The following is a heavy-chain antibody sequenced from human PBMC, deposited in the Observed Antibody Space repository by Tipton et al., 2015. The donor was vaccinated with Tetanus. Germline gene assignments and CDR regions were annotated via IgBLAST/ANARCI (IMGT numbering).Heavy chain of an antibody. CDR3: AGVTAQRTELYFEH. V-gene: IGHV4-34*01. CDR2: INQRGT. D-gene: IGHD2-8*02. CDR1: GGSSSSFY. J-gene: IGHJ1*01. Sequence: TLSLTCAVSGGSSSSFYWSWIRQSPGGGLEWVGEINQRGTTYNPSLKRRATISVDSSATQLSLNVTSVTAADTAVYYCAGVTAQRTELYFEHWGQGTQVTVSS.